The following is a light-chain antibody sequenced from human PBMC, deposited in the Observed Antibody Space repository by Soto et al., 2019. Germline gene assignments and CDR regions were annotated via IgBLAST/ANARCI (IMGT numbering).Light chain of an antibody. CDR1: QLISSW. J-gene: IGKJ4*01. CDR2: AAS. Sequence: IQITQSPSSVSASVGDTVTITCRASQLISSWLAWYQQKPGKAPKLLIYAASNLQSGVPSRFSGSESGTDFTLTISSLQPEAFATYFCQQASSFPLTFGGGTKVEI. CDR3: QQASSFPLT. V-gene: IGKV1-12*01.